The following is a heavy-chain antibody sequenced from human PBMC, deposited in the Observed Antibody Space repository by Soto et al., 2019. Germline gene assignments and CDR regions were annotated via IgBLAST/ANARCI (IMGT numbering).Heavy chain of an antibody. CDR2: IYPGDSDT. CDR1: GYTFTNYW. J-gene: IGHJ6*02. Sequence: PGESLKISCKGSGYTFTNYWIGWVRQMPGKGLEWMGIIYPGDSDTKYNPSFQGQVTISADKSITTTYLRWTSLKASHTANYYCAASIFYYGMDVWGQGTTVTVSS. CDR3: AASIFYYGMDV. V-gene: IGHV5-51*01.